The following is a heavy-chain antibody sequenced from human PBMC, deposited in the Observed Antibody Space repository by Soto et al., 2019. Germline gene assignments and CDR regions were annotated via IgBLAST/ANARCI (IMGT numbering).Heavy chain of an antibody. CDR2: IYYSGST. D-gene: IGHD2-15*01. V-gene: IGHV4-39*01. Sequence: QLLLQESGPGLVKPSETLSLTCTVSGGSISSSSYYWGWIRQPPGKGLEWIGSIYYSGSTYYNPSLKSRVTISVDTSKNQCSLKLSSVTAADTAVYYCARRAPPIYCSGGSCYPTPSPPNFDYWGQGTLVTVSS. J-gene: IGHJ4*02. CDR3: ARRAPPIYCSGGSCYPTPSPPNFDY. CDR1: GGSISSSSYY.